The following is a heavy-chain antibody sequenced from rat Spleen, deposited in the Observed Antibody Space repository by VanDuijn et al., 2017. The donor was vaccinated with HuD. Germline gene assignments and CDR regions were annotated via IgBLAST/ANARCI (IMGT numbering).Heavy chain of an antibody. CDR2: ISPSGATT. D-gene: IGHD1-12*02. CDR1: GFTFRDFG. J-gene: IGHJ2*01. Sequence: EVQLVESGGGLVQPGRSLKLSCVASGFTFRDFGMHWIRQTPTKGLEWVASISPSGATTHYRDSVKGRFAISRDNAISTLYLQMDSLRPEDTATYYCETDGDYFDGFDYWGQGVMVTVSS. CDR3: ETDGDYFDGFDY. V-gene: IGHV5-19*01.